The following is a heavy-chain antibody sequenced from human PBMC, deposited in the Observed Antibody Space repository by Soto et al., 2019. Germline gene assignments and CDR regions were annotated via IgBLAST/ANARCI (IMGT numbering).Heavy chain of an antibody. CDR1: GGTFSSYA. CDR2: IIPIFGTA. D-gene: IGHD3-3*01. J-gene: IGHJ6*02. V-gene: IGHV1-69*06. CDR3: AKDGDYDFWSGYYTDYYYYGMDV. Sequence: QVQLVQSGAEVKKPGSSVKVSCKASGGTFSSYAISWVRQAPGQGLEWMGGIIPIFGTANYAQKFQGRVTITADKSTSTAYMELSSLRSEDTAVYYCAKDGDYDFWSGYYTDYYYYGMDVWGQGTTVTVSS.